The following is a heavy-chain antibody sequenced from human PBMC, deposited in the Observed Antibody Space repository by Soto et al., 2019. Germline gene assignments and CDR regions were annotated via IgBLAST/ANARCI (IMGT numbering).Heavy chain of an antibody. Sequence: PGGSLRLSCAASGFTFSSYGMHWVRQAPGKGLEWVAVISYDGSNKYYADSVKGRFTISRDNSKNTLYLQMNSLRAEDTAVYYCATGQGYCSGGSCYPTNTHWGQGT. CDR1: GFTFSSYG. CDR2: ISYDGSNK. V-gene: IGHV3-30*03. D-gene: IGHD2-15*01. CDR3: ATGQGYCSGGSCYPTNTH. J-gene: IGHJ4*02.